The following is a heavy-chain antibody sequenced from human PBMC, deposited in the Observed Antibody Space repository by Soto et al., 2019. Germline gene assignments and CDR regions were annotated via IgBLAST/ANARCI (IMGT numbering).Heavy chain of an antibody. CDR2: IIPIFGTA. J-gene: IGHJ4*02. CDR1: GGTFSSYA. CDR3: ARDGYDILTGYIDY. Sequence: SVKVSCKASGGTFSSYAISWVRQAPGQGLEWMGGIIPIFGTANYAQKFQGRVTITADESTSTAYMELSSLRSEDTAVYYCARDGYDILTGYIDYWGQGTLVTVSS. V-gene: IGHV1-69*13. D-gene: IGHD3-9*01.